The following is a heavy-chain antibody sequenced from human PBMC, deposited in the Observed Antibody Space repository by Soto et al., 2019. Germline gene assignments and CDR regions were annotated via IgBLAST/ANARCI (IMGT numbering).Heavy chain of an antibody. CDR2: IYYSGST. D-gene: IGHD5-18*01. CDR1: GGSISSYY. V-gene: IGHV4-59*01. CDR3: ARDYRDGYSYWIFDY. Sequence: SETLSLTCTVSGGSISSYYWSWIRQPPGKGLEWIGYIYYSGSTNYNPSLKSRVTISVDTSKNQFSLKLSSVTAADTAVYYCARDYRDGYSYWIFDYWGQGTLVTVSS. J-gene: IGHJ4*02.